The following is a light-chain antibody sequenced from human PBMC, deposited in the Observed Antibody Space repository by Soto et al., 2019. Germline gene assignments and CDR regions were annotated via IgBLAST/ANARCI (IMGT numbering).Light chain of an antibody. Sequence: EVVLTQSPATLSLSPGDRATLSCRASQSVSSHFAWYQQKSGQAPRLLIYDASKRATGIPARFSGSGSGTDFTLTISSLEPEDFAVYSCQQRSNWPTFGQGTRLEIK. J-gene: IGKJ5*01. CDR2: DAS. CDR1: QSVSSH. V-gene: IGKV3-11*01. CDR3: QQRSNWPT.